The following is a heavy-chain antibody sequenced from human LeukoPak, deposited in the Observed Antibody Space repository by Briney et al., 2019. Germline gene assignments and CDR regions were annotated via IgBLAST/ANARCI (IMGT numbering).Heavy chain of an antibody. CDR1: GGSITTSSYY. V-gene: IGHV4-39*01. CDR3: ARGWGE. D-gene: IGHD3-10*01. Sequence: SETLSLTCTVSGGSITTSSYYWGWIRQPPGKGLEWIGIIYYSGSTYYNPSLKGRVTISVDTSKNQFSLKLSSVTAADTAVYYCARGWGEGGQGTLVTVSS. CDR2: IYYSGST. J-gene: IGHJ4*02.